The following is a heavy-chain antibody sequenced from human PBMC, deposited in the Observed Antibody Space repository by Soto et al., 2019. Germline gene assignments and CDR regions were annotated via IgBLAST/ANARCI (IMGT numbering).Heavy chain of an antibody. D-gene: IGHD6-6*01. J-gene: IGHJ5*02. Sequence: GASVKVSWKASGGTFSSYTISWVRQAPGQGLEWMGRIIPILGIANYAQKFQGRVTITADKSTSTAYMELSSLRSEDTAVYYCARDLEYSNPPEPLLRSYSGHVWENNWFDPWRQGTLVTVSS. CDR2: IIPILGIA. CDR1: GGTFSSYT. CDR3: ARDLEYSNPPEPLLRSYSGHVWENNWFDP. V-gene: IGHV1-69*04.